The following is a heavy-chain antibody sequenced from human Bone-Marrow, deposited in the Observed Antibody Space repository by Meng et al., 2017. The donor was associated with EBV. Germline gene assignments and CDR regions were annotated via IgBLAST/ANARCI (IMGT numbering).Heavy chain of an antibody. Sequence: GDLVAVGCGAGHAGGALRLSCPASGFTVSSYGMHWVLQAPGKELEWVSLISHEGSKKYYADFVKGRFTISRDNPKNTLYLQMNSLRAEDTAIYYCANSRGRLAVIESLEYWGQGTLVTVSS. CDR3: ANSRGRLAVIESLEY. CDR1: GFTVSSYG. J-gene: IGHJ4*02. V-gene: IGHV3-30*02. D-gene: IGHD3-10*01. CDR2: ISHEGSKK.